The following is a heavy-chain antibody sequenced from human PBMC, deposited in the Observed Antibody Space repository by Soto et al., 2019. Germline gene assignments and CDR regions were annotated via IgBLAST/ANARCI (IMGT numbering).Heavy chain of an antibody. D-gene: IGHD2-2*02. CDR2: IKSKTDGGTT. J-gene: IGHJ4*02. CDR1: GFTFSNAW. Sequence: GGSLRLSCAASGFTFSNAWMSWVRQAPGKGLEWVGRIKSKTDGGTTDYAAPVKGRFTISRDDSKNTLYLQMNSLKTEDTAVYYCTTDLLVNIVVVPAAIRGIVATSFDYWGQGTLVTVSS. CDR3: TTDLLVNIVVVPAAIRGIVATSFDY. V-gene: IGHV3-15*01.